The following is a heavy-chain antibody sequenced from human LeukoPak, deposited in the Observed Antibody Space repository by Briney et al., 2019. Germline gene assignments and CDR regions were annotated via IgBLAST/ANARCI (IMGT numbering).Heavy chain of an antibody. Sequence: PSETLSLTCTVSGGSISSGSYYWSWIRQPAGEGLEWIGRIYTSGSTNYNPSLKSRVTISVDTSKNQFSLKLSSVTAADTAVYYCASVHSSGWYGSVDYWGQGTLVTVSS. J-gene: IGHJ4*02. CDR2: IYTSGST. V-gene: IGHV4-61*02. D-gene: IGHD6-19*01. CDR1: GGSISSGSYY. CDR3: ASVHSSGWYGSVDY.